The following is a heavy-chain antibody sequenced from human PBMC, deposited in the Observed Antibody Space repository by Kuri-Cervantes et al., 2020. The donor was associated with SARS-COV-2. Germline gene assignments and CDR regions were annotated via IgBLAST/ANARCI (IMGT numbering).Heavy chain of an antibody. Sequence: SETLSLTCAVYGGSFSGYYWSWIRQPPGKGLEWIGEIYHSGSTNYNPSLKSRVTISVDKSKNQFSLKLSSVTAADTAVYYCARDGDLLWFGDRGQGTLVTVSS. D-gene: IGHD3-10*01. CDR1: GGSFSGYY. CDR3: ARDGDLLWFGD. CDR2: IYHSGST. J-gene: IGHJ4*02. V-gene: IGHV4-34*01.